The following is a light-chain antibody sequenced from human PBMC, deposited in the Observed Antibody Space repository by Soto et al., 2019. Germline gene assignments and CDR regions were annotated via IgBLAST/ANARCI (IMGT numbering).Light chain of an antibody. CDR1: QSISSW. CDR2: DAS. Sequence: DIQMTQSPSTLSASVGDRVTITCRASQSISSWLAWYQQKPGKAPKLLIYDASSLESGVPSRFSGSGSGTEFPLTLSSLQSDDFASYYCQQYNIYTFGHGTKLEIK. CDR3: QQYNIYT. J-gene: IGKJ2*01. V-gene: IGKV1-5*01.